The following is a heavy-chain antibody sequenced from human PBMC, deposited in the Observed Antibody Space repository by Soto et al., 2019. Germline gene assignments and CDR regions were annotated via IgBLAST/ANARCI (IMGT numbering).Heavy chain of an antibody. D-gene: IGHD5-18*01. CDR1: GYTFTSYG. CDR3: ARPRGYSYGFDY. V-gene: IGHV1-18*01. Sequence: QVQLVQSGAEVKMPGASVKVSSKAAGYTFTSYGISWVRQAPGEGLEWMGWISAYNGNTNYAQKLQGRVTMTTDTSTSKAYMELRSLRSADTAVYYCARPRGYSYGFDYWRQGTLVTVSS. CDR2: ISAYNGNT. J-gene: IGHJ4*02.